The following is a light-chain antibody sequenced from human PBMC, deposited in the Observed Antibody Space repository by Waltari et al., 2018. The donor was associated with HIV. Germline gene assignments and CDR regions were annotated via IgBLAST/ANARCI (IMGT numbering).Light chain of an antibody. V-gene: IGKV1-33*01. CDR1: QDISNY. CDR2: DAS. J-gene: IGKJ2*01. CDR3: QQDDNLLRST. Sequence: DIQMTQSPSSLSASVGDRVTITCQASQDISNYLNWYQQKPGKAPKLLIYDASNLETGVPSRFSGSGSGTDFTFTISSLQPEDIATYYCQQDDNLLRSTFGQGTKLEIK.